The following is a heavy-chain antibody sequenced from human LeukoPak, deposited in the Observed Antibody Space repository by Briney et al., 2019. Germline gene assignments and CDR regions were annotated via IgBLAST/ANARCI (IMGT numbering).Heavy chain of an antibody. CDR2: MNPNSGNT. D-gene: IGHD2-15*01. Sequence: ASVKVSCKASGYTFTSYDINWVRQATGQGREGMGWMNPNSGNTGYAQKFQGRVTMTRNTSISTAYMELSSLRSEDTAVYYCARRLLRKYNWFDPWGQGTLVTVSS. CDR3: ARRLLRKYNWFDP. J-gene: IGHJ5*02. CDR1: GYTFTSYD. V-gene: IGHV1-8*01.